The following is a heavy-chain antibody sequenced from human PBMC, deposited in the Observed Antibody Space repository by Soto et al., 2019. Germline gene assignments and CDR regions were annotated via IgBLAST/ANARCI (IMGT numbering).Heavy chain of an antibody. D-gene: IGHD3-16*01. J-gene: IGHJ6*02. V-gene: IGHV1-18*01. CDR3: GMVDNYVTPTPQDV. CDR1: GYIFVNYG. Sequence: QVQLVQSGDEVKKPGASVKVSCKASGYIFVNYGIAWVRQAPGQGLEWMGWISPYSGNTHYAGRVQGRLTMTTDTSQGTGYMGLGRLTSGDTAVYYCGMVDNYVTPTPQDVWGQGTTVTVSS. CDR2: ISPYSGNT.